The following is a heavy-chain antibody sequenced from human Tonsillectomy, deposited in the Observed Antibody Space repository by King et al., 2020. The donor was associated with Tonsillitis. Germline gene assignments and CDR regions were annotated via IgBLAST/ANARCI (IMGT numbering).Heavy chain of an antibody. D-gene: IGHD2-15*01. Sequence: VQLVESGGGVVQPGRSLRLSCAASGFTFSSYGMHGVRQAPGKGLEWVAVIWYDGSQKNYADSVKGLFTNSRDNSKNTRYLQMNSLRAEDTAVYYCARRGGGYCSGGSCYDYYYYYMDVWGKGTTVTVSS. CDR2: IWYDGSQK. V-gene: IGHV3-33*08. J-gene: IGHJ6*03. CDR3: ARRGGGYCSGGSCYDYYYYYMDV. CDR1: GFTFSSYG.